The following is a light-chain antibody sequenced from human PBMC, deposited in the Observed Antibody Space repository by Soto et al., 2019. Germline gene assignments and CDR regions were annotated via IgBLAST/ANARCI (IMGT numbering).Light chain of an antibody. J-gene: IGKJ1*01. CDR3: QHYNSYSEA. CDR2: KAS. Sequence: DIQLTQSPSFLSASVGDRVTITCRASQGISSYLAWYQQKPGKAPKLLIYKASTLKSGVPSRFSGSGSGTEFTLTISSLQPDDFATYYCQHYNSYSEAFGQGTKVDNK. CDR1: QGISSY. V-gene: IGKV1-9*01.